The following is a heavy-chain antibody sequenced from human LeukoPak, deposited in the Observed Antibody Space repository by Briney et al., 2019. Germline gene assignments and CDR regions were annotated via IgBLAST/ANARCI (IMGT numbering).Heavy chain of an antibody. J-gene: IGHJ4*02. CDR2: ISGSGGST. D-gene: IGHD3-10*01. CDR3: AKDGGVWFGESNDY. V-gene: IGHV3-23*01. Sequence: PGGTLRLSCAASGFTFSSYGMSWVRQAPGKGLEWVSAISGSGGSTYYADSVKGQFTISRDNFKNTLYLQMNSLRAEDTAVYYCAKDGGVWFGESNDYWGQGTLVTVSS. CDR1: GFTFSSYG.